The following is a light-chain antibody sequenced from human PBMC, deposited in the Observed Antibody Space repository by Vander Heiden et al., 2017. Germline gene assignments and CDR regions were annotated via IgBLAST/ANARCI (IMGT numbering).Light chain of an antibody. V-gene: IGLV3-21*02. Sequence: SSVPTQPPSVPVAPGQTARTTCGGNNIGSKSVHWYQQKPGQAPVLVVYDDSDRPSGIPERFSGSNSGNTATLTISRVEAGDEADYYCQVWDSSSDHPVFGGGTQLTVL. CDR2: DDS. CDR3: QVWDSSSDHPV. CDR1: NIGSKS. J-gene: IGLJ7*01.